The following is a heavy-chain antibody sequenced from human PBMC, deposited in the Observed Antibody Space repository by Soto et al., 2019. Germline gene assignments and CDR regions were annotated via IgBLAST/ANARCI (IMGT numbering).Heavy chain of an antibody. CDR2: IWYDGSNQ. D-gene: IGHD3-10*01. CDR1: GFTFSSYG. Sequence: QVQLVESGGGVVQPGRSLRLCCAASGFTFSSYGMHWVRQAPGEGLEWVAVIWYDGSNQYYADSVKGRFTISRDNSKNTLCLEMNSRRAEDTAVYYCVRDGGYYGAGSYFDPWGQGSLVTVSS. V-gene: IGHV3-33*01. J-gene: IGHJ5*02. CDR3: VRDGGYYGAGSYFDP.